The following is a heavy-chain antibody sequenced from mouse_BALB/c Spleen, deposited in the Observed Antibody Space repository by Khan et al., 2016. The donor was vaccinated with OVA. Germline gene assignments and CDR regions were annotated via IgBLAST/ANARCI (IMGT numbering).Heavy chain of an antibody. CDR2: ISYSGRT. Sequence: EVQLQESGPGLVKPSQSLSLTCTVTGYSITSDYAWNWIRQFPGNKLEWMGYISYSGRTSYTPSLKSRISITRDTSNNQFFLQLNSVTTEDTATYYCAGGRAYWGQGTLVTVSA. J-gene: IGHJ3*01. CDR1: GYSITSDYA. D-gene: IGHD3-3*01. V-gene: IGHV3-2*02. CDR3: AGGRAY.